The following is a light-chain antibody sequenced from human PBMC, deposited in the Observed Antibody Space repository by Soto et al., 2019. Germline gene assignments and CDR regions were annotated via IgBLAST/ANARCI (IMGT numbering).Light chain of an antibody. CDR2: EGS. V-gene: IGLV2-23*01. Sequence: QSVLTQPGSVSGSPGQSITISCTGVNHDDGNNNAVSWYQHHPDKAPKVIIFEGSKRPSGVSHRFSASKSGNTASLTISGLQAEDEADYYCCSYGGSGAWVCAGGTKVTVL. J-gene: IGLJ3*02. CDR3: CSYGGSGAWV. CDR1: NHDDGNNNA.